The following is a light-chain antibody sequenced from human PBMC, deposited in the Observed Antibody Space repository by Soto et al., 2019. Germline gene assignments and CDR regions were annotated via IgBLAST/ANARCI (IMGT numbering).Light chain of an antibody. V-gene: IGKV1-27*01. CDR2: AAS. CDR1: QGISYY. Sequence: DIQMTQSPSSLSASVGDRVTITCRASQGISYYLAWYQQKPGKVPKLLIYAASTLQSGVPSRFSGSGSGTGFTLTISSLQPEDVATYYCQKYNSAPQTFGQGTKVDSK. CDR3: QKYNSAPQT. J-gene: IGKJ1*01.